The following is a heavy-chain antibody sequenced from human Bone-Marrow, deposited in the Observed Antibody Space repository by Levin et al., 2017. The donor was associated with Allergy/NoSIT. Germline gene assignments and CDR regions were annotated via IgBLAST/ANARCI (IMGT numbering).Heavy chain of an antibody. Sequence: SVKASCKASGGTFGYYAINWVRQTPGQGLEWMGGIIPVFGTSNYAQNFQARLTITADESTTTAYMELSSLTSDDTAVYFCARGGRPPRFYYDSSGLDSWGQGTLVSVSS. D-gene: IGHD3-22*01. V-gene: IGHV1-69*13. J-gene: IGHJ4*02. CDR2: IIPVFGTS. CDR1: GGTFGYYA. CDR3: ARGGRPPRFYYDSSGLDS.